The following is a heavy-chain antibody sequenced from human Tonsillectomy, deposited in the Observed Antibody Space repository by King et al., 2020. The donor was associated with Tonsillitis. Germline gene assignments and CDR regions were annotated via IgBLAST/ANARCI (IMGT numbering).Heavy chain of an antibody. D-gene: IGHD3-22*01. V-gene: IGHV3-15*01. CDR1: GFTFSNAW. Sequence: VQLVESGGGLVKPGGSLRLSCAASGFTFSNAWMSWVRQAPGKGLEWGGRIKSKTDGGTTDYAARVKGRFTISRDDSKNTLYLQMNSLKTEDTAVYYCTTAYYYDSSGYYYLPFDYWGQGTLVTVSS. CDR2: IKSKTDGGTT. CDR3: TTAYYYDSSGYYYLPFDY. J-gene: IGHJ4*02.